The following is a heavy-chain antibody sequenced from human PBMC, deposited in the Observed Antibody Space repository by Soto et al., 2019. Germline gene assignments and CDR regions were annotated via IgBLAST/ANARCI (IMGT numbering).Heavy chain of an antibody. J-gene: IGHJ4*02. Sequence: QVQLQESGPGLVKPSETLSLTCTVSGVSISSYYWSWIRQPPGKGLEWIGYIYYSGSTNYNPSLKRRDTRSVDTSKNQFSLSLSSVTAADTAVYYCASARGGYYDYWGQGTLVTVSS. V-gene: IGHV4-59*01. CDR2: IYYSGST. CDR1: GVSISSYY. D-gene: IGHD3-22*01. CDR3: ASARGGYYDY.